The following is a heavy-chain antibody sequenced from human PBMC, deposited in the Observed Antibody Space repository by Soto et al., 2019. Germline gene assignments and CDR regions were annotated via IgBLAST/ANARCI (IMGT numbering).Heavy chain of an antibody. Sequence: ASVKVSCKASGYTFTSYAMHWVRQAPGQRLEWMGWINAGNGNTKYSQKFQGRVTITRDTSASTAYMELRSLRSDDTAVYYCARDRSSGYDFGPYYIEYWGQGTRVTVSS. CDR1: GYTFTSYA. J-gene: IGHJ4*02. D-gene: IGHD5-12*01. CDR2: INAGNGNT. CDR3: ARDRSSGYDFGPYYIEY. V-gene: IGHV1-3*01.